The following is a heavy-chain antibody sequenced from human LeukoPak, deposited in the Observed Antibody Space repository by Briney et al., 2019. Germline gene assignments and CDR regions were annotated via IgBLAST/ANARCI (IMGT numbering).Heavy chain of an antibody. CDR1: GFTFSSYW. V-gene: IGHV3-7*01. J-gene: IGHJ5*02. CDR2: IKQDGSEK. CDR3: ARERGGYCSSTSCYESTTNWFDP. Sequence: PGGSLRLSCAASGFTFSSYWMSWVRQAPGKGLEWVANIKQDGSEKYYVDSVKGRFTISRDNAKNSLYLQMNSLRAEDTAVYYCARERGGYCSSTSCYESTTNWFDPWGQGTLVTVSS. D-gene: IGHD2-2*01.